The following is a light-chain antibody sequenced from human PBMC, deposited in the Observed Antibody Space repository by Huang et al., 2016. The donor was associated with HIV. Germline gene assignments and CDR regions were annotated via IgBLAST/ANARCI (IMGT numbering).Light chain of an antibody. CDR2: DAS. V-gene: IGKV3-11*01. Sequence: EIVLTQSPASLALSPGERATLSCRASQSGRNYLAWYQQKPGQAPRLLIFDASSRAPDVPARFSGSGSGTDFTLTSSSLEPEDFAVYYCQQRYNWPLTFGGGTKVEIK. CDR1: QSGRNY. J-gene: IGKJ4*01. CDR3: QQRYNWPLT.